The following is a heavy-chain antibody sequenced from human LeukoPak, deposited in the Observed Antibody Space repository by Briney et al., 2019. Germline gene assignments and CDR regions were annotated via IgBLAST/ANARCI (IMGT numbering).Heavy chain of an antibody. Sequence: GGSLEISCKGSGYRFTSYWIGWVRQVPGKGLEGMGIIYPGDSDTRYSPSFQGQVTISADKSISTAYLQWSSLKASDTAMYYCARSGSYLTRDWFDPWGQGTLVTVSS. D-gene: IGHD1-26*01. V-gene: IGHV5-51*01. J-gene: IGHJ5*02. CDR2: IYPGDSDT. CDR1: GYRFTSYW. CDR3: ARSGSYLTRDWFDP.